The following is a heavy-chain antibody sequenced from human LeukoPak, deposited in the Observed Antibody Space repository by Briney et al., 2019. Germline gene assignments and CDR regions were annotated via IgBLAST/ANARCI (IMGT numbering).Heavy chain of an antibody. D-gene: IGHD3-10*01. CDR3: ARGGRMVRGASRSYYYGMDV. V-gene: IGHV1-69*13. CDR2: IIPIFGTA. Sequence: SVKVSCKASGGTFSSYAISWVRQAPGQGLEWMGGIIPIFGTANYAQKLQGRVTITADESTSTAYMELSSLRSEDTAVYYCARGGRMVRGASRSYYYGMDVWGKGTTVTVSS. CDR1: GGTFSSYA. J-gene: IGHJ6*04.